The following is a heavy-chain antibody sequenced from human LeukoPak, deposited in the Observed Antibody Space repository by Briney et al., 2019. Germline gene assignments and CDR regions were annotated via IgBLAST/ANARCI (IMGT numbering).Heavy chain of an antibody. CDR1: GFIFDDYA. Sequence: PGRSLRLSCAASGFIFDDYAMHWVRQVPGKGLEWVAAINWNSNRIAYADSVKGRFTVSRDNAKNSLYLQMNSLRAEDTAVYYCAREGSIGSIGSMDVWGQGTTVTVSS. CDR2: INWNSNRI. V-gene: IGHV3-9*01. J-gene: IGHJ6*02. CDR3: AREGSIGSIGSMDV. D-gene: IGHD1-26*01.